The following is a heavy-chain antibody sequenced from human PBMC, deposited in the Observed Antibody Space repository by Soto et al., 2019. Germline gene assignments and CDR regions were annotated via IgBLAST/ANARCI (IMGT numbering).Heavy chain of an antibody. Sequence: QLQLQESGPGLVKPSETLSPTCTVSGGSISSSSYYWGRIRQPPGKVLEWIGSIYSSGSTYYNPSLKSRVTISVDRSKNQFSLKLSSVTAADTAVYYCARHRLRGRYGYYYFDYWGQGTLVTVSS. CDR2: IYSSGST. V-gene: IGHV4-39*01. D-gene: IGHD5-12*01. J-gene: IGHJ4*02. CDR3: ARHRLRGRYGYYYFDY. CDR1: GGSISSSSYY.